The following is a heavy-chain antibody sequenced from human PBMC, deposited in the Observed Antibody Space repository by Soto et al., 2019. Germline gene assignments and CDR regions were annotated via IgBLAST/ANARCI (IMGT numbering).Heavy chain of an antibody. D-gene: IGHD1-26*01. V-gene: IGHV1-58*02. CDR3: AAPRSHPFKSDALGATGFDY. CDR1: GYGFTDYH. J-gene: IGHJ4*02. Sequence: SVKVSFKASGYGFTDYHIHWVRQAPGQRLEWIGWIVVGSGKTNYAQKLQERVTITRDMSTSTAYMELSNLRSEDTAVYYCAAPRSHPFKSDALGATGFDYWGQGTLVTVSS. CDR2: IVVGSGKT.